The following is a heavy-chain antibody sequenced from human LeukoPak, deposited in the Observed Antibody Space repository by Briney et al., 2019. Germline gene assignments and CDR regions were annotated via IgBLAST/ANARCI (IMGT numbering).Heavy chain of an antibody. Sequence: SSETLSLTCTVSGGSISSYYWSWIRQPPGKGLEWIGYIYYSGSTNYNPSLKSRVTISVDTSKNQFSLKLSSVTAADTAVYYCAIPPIAVAGLRPADYYYYYYMDVWGKGTTVTVSS. V-gene: IGHV4-59*01. D-gene: IGHD6-19*01. J-gene: IGHJ6*03. CDR1: GGSISSYY. CDR2: IYYSGST. CDR3: AIPPIAVAGLRPADYYYYYYMDV.